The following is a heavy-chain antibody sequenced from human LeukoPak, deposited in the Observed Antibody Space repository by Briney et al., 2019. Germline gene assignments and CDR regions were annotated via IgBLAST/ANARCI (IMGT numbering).Heavy chain of an antibody. D-gene: IGHD3-16*01. CDR1: GGSITNYY. Sequence: SDTLSLTCTVSGGSITNYYWNWIRQPPGKGLEWMGYMPYSGGTNYSPSLKSRVTISLDTSKKQFSLELSSVTAADTAIYYCATRPAGLIPYYFDYWRPGTLVTVSS. J-gene: IGHJ4*02. CDR2: MPYSGGT. CDR3: ATRPAGLIPYYFDY. V-gene: IGHV4-59*07.